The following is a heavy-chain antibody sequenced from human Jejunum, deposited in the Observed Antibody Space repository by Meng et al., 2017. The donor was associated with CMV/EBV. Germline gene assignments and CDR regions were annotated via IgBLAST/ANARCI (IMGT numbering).Heavy chain of an antibody. CDR2: ISSSGNT. J-gene: IGHJ4*02. CDR1: GDSINNHF. D-gene: IGHD3-22*01. Sequence: QVNLQESGPGLLRPSETLSLTCSVSGDSINNHFWSWIRQPAGKKLEWIGRISSSGNTNYTPSFKSRVIMSLDTSNNQFFLKLTSVTAADTALYYCARGESRGYYYFDYWGQGILVTVSS. CDR3: ARGESRGYYYFDY. V-gene: IGHV4-4*07.